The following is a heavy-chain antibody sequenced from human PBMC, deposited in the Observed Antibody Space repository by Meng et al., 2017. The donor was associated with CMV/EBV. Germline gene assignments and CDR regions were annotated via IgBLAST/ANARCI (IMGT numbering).Heavy chain of an antibody. CDR2: ISYDGSNK. V-gene: IGHV3-30-3*01. CDR1: GLTFSSYA. CDR3: ATDGGLPPYYYGLDV. D-gene: IGHD3-16*01. Sequence: GESLKISCAASGLTFSSYAMHWDRQAPGKGLEWVTVISYDGSNKYYADSVKGRFTISRDNSKNTLYLQMSSLRAEDTAVYYCATDGGLPPYYYGLDVWGQGTTVTVSS. J-gene: IGHJ6*02.